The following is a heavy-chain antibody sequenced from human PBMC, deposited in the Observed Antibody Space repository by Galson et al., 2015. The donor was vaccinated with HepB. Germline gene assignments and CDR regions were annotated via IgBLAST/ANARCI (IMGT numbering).Heavy chain of an antibody. D-gene: IGHD3-16*01. CDR3: AKGEKGSVQGIWGSYYY. CDR2: ISWNSGSI. Sequence: SLRLSCAASGFTFDDYAMHWVRQAPGKGLEWVSGISWNSGSIGYADSVKGRFTISRDNAKNSLYLQMNSLRAEDTALYYCAKGEKGSVQGIWGSYYYWGQGTLVTVSS. CDR1: GFTFDDYA. V-gene: IGHV3-9*01. J-gene: IGHJ4*02.